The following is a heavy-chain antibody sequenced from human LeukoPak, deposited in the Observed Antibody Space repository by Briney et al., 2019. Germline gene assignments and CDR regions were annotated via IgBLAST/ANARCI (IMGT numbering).Heavy chain of an antibody. J-gene: IGHJ5*02. CDR2: ISSSSSYI. V-gene: IGHV3-21*01. D-gene: IGHD2-15*01. CDR3: ARGAYCSGGSCYSDWFDP. CDR1: GFTFSSYS. Sequence: GESLRLSCAASGFTFSSYSMNWVRQAPGKGLEWVSSISSSSSYIYYADSVKGRFTISRDNAKNSLYLQMNSLRAEDTAVYYCARGAYCSGGSCYSDWFDPWGQGTLVTVSS.